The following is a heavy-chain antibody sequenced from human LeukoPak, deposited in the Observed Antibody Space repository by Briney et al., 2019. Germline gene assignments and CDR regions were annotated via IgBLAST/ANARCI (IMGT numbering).Heavy chain of an antibody. CDR3: ATELGPYSSSWEQFDY. CDR1: GGSISSYY. V-gene: IGHV4-59*12. J-gene: IGHJ4*02. D-gene: IGHD6-13*01. Sequence: SETLSLTCTVSGGSISSYYWSWIRQPPGKGLEWIGYIYYSGSTYYNPSLKSRVTISVDRSKNQFSLKLSSVTAADTAVYYCATELGPYSSSWEQFDYWGQGTLVTVSS. CDR2: IYYSGST.